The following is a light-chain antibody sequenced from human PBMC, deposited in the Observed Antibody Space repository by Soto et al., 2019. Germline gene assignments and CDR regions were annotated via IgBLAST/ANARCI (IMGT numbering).Light chain of an antibody. CDR2: DTS. CDR3: QHYGTSAL. V-gene: IGKV3-20*01. J-gene: IGKJ3*01. CDR1: QSVSSSY. Sequence: EIVLTQSPGTLSLSPGERATLSCRTSQSVSSSYLAWYQQKPGQAPRLLIYDTSDRATGIPDSFSASGSGTDFTLPISRLEPEDFAVYYCQHYGTSALFGPGTKVDIK.